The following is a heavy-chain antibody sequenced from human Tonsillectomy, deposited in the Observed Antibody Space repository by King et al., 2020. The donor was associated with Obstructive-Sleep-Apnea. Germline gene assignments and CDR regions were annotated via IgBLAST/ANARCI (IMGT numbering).Heavy chain of an antibody. J-gene: IGHJ4*02. D-gene: IGHD6-19*01. Sequence: QLVQSGAEVKKPGASVKVSCKASGYTFTGYGISWVRQAPGQGLEWMGWISAYNGNTNYAQKLQGRVTMTTETSTSTAYMELRGLRSDDTAVFYCARDRAVAGSEGYFDYWGQGTLVTVSS. V-gene: IGHV1-18*04. CDR2: ISAYNGNT. CDR3: ARDRAVAGSEGYFDY. CDR1: GYTFTGYG.